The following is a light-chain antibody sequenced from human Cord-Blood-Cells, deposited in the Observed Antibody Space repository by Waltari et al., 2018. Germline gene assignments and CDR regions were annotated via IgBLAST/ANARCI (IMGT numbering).Light chain of an antibody. Sequence: QSALTPPASVSGSPGQSITIPCTGTSSDVGGYNSVPCYQQHPGKAPKLTIYDVSNRPSGVSNRFSGSKSGNTASLTISGLQAEDEADYYCSSYTSSSTFYVFGTGTKVTVL. CDR1: SSDVGGYNS. CDR3: SSYTSSSTFYV. V-gene: IGLV2-14*03. J-gene: IGLJ1*01. CDR2: DVS.